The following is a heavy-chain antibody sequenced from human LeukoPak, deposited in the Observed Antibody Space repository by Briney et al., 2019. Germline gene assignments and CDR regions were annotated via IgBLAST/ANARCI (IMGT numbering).Heavy chain of an antibody. V-gene: IGHV1-8*03. CDR2: MNPNSGNT. CDR1: GYTFTSYD. D-gene: IGHD3-22*01. J-gene: IGHJ4*02. CDR3: ARGPQGSGYYYFDY. Sequence: GASVKVSCKASGYTFTSYDINWVRQATGQGLEWMGWMNPNSGNTGYAQKFQGRVTITRNTFISTAYMELSSLRSEDTAVYYCARGPQGSGYYYFDYWGQGTLVTVSS.